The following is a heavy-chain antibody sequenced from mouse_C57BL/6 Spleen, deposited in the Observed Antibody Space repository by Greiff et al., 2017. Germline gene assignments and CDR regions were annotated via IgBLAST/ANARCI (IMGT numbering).Heavy chain of an antibody. D-gene: IGHD1-1*01. CDR1: GYTFTSYW. J-gene: IGHJ3*01. CDR2: IDPSDSYT. V-gene: IGHV1-50*01. Sequence: VQLQQSGAELVKPGASVKLSCKASGYTFTSYWMQWVKQRPGQGLEWIGEIDPSDSYTNYNPKFKGKATLTVDTTSSTAYMQLSSLTSEDSAVYYWAYYYGSSTGFAYWGQGTLVTVSA. CDR3: AYYYGSSTGFAY.